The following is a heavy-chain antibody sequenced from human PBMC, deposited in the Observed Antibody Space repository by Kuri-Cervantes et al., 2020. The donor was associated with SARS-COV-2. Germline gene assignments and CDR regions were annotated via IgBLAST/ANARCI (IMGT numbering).Heavy chain of an antibody. Sequence: GESLKISCAASGFPFSDYAMHWVRQAPGKGLEWVAVISYDGSNKYYADSVKGRFTISRDNSKNTLYLQMNSLRAEDTAVYYCARDRFLEWLLSREYYYGMDVWGQGTTVTVSS. CDR2: ISYDGSNK. V-gene: IGHV3-30-3*01. CDR3: ARDRFLEWLLSREYYYGMDV. J-gene: IGHJ6*02. CDR1: GFPFSDYA. D-gene: IGHD3-3*01.